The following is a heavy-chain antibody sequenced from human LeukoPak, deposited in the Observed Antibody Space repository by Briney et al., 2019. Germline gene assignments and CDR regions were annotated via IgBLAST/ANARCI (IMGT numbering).Heavy chain of an antibody. CDR3: ARMTKYYDFWSASHYYYGMDV. Sequence: GASVKVSCKASGHTFTSYDINWVRQATGQGLEWMGWMNPNSGNTGYAQKFQGRVTMTRNTSISTAYMELSSLRSEDTAVYYCARMTKYYDFWSASHYYYGMDVWGQGTTVTVSS. CDR1: GHTFTSYD. V-gene: IGHV1-8*01. J-gene: IGHJ6*02. CDR2: MNPNSGNT. D-gene: IGHD3-3*01.